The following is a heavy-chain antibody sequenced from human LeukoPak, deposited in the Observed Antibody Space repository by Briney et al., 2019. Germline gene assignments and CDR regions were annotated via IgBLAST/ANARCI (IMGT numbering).Heavy chain of an antibody. CDR2: MNPNSGNT. Sequence: ASVKVSCKASGYTFTSYDINWVRQATGQGLEWMGWMNPNSGNTGYAQKFQGRVTITRNTSISTAYMELSSLRSEDAAVYYCARGDGYNYDYYYMDVWGKGTTVTVSS. CDR3: ARGDGYNYDYYYMDV. V-gene: IGHV1-8*03. CDR1: GYTFTSYD. J-gene: IGHJ6*03. D-gene: IGHD5-24*01.